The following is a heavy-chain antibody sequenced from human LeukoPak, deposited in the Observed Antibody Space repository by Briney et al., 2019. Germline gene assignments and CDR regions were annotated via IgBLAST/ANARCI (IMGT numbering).Heavy chain of an antibody. CDR3: ARGYFYDSSVGY. CDR2: IYSGGTT. CDR1: GFTFSDYS. D-gene: IGHD3-22*01. V-gene: IGHV3-66*01. J-gene: IGHJ4*02. Sequence: GGSLRLSCAASGFTFSDYSMIWVRQAPGKGLEWVSLIYSGGTTHHADSVKGRFTISRDNSKNTVYLQMNNLRAEDTAVYYCARGYFYDSSVGYWGQGTLVTVSS.